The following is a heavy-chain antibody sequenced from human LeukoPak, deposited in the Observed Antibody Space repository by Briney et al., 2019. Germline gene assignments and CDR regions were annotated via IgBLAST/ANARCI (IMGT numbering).Heavy chain of an antibody. Sequence: SETLSLTCTVSGGSISSSSYYWGWIRQPPGKGLEWIGSIYYSGRTYYNPSLNSRVTISVDTSKNQFSLKLSSVTAADTAVYFCARRLGGGYCTDGVCCPDCWGQGALVTVSS. D-gene: IGHD2-8*01. CDR3: ARRLGGGYCTDGVCCPDC. V-gene: IGHV4-39*01. CDR2: IYYSGRT. J-gene: IGHJ4*02. CDR1: GGSISSSSYY.